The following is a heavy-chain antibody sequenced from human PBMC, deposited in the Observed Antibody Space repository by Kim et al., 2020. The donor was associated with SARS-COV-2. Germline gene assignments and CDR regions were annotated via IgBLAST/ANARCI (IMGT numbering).Heavy chain of an antibody. D-gene: IGHD4-17*01. Sequence: GGSTYYADSVKGRFTISRDNSKNTLYLQMNSLRAEDTAVYYCAKTTLPGYWGQGTLVTVSS. V-gene: IGHV3-23*01. J-gene: IGHJ4*02. CDR3: AKTTLPGY. CDR2: GGST.